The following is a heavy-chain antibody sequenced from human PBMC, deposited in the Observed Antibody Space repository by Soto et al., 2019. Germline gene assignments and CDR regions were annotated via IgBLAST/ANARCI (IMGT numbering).Heavy chain of an antibody. CDR3: SRRAPEGFDP. J-gene: IGHJ5*02. CDR2: INHSGNT. CDR1: GGSIGTSAYY. V-gene: IGHV4-39*01. Sequence: SETLSLACSVSGGSIGTSAYYWGWIRQAPGKGLEWIGSINHSGNTYLSPSLKDRVTMSVDTSKNSFSLKLRSATAADTGLYYCSRRAPEGFDPWGQGTLVTVSS.